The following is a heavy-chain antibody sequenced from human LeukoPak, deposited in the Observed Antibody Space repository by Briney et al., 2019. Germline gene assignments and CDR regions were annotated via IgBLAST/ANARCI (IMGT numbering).Heavy chain of an antibody. J-gene: IGHJ1*01. Sequence: GGSLRLSCAASGFTFSSFAMHWVRQAPGKGLEWVAVISYDGSNKNNADSVKGRFTISRDNPKNTLYLQMNSLRAEDTAFYYCVKSSFRYSSAWPPADLQNWGQGTLVTVSS. CDR2: ISYDGSNK. D-gene: IGHD6-19*01. V-gene: IGHV3-30-3*02. CDR1: GFTFSSFA. CDR3: VKSSFRYSSAWPPADLQN.